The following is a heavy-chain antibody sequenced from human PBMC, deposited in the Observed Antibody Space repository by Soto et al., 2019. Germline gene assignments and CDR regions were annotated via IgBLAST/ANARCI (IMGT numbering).Heavy chain of an antibody. J-gene: IGHJ4*02. CDR1: GFTFSSYG. Sequence: QVQLVASGGGVVQPGRSLRLSCAASGFTFSSYGMHWVRQAPGKGLEWVAVIWYDGSNKYYADSVKGRFTISRDNSKNTLYLQMNSLRAEDTAVYYCAREAHVAVAATEGVYFDYWGQGTLVTVSS. CDR2: IWYDGSNK. V-gene: IGHV3-33*01. CDR3: AREAHVAVAATEGVYFDY. D-gene: IGHD6-19*01.